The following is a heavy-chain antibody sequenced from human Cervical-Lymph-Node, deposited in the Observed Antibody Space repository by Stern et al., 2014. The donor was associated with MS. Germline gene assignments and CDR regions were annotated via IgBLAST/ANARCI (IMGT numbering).Heavy chain of an antibody. CDR2: IYYSGST. CDR1: GGSISSYY. D-gene: IGHD6-19*01. V-gene: IGHV4-59*01. CDR3: ARTYSSGWYAGGWFDP. J-gene: IGHJ5*02. Sequence: QVQLQESGPGLVKPAETLSLTCTASGGSISSYYWSWIRQPPGQGLEWLGYIYYSGSTNYNPSLKSRVTISVDTSKNQFSLKLSSVTAADTAVYYCARTYSSGWYAGGWFDPWGQGTLVTVSS.